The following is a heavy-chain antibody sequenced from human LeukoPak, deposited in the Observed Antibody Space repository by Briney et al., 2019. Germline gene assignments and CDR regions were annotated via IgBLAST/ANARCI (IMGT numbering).Heavy chain of an antibody. Sequence: GGSLRLSCAASQFTFSSYDMHWVRQAPGKGLEWVAIISSDGSVKYYGDSVKGRFTISRDNSKDTLYLQMNGLTAKDTAMYYCAKGLGYYASGTYYNRIPDPWGQGTLVSVSS. CDR2: ISSDGSVK. D-gene: IGHD3-10*01. CDR3: AKGLGYYASGTYYNRIPDP. J-gene: IGHJ5*02. CDR1: QFTFSSYD. V-gene: IGHV3-30*18.